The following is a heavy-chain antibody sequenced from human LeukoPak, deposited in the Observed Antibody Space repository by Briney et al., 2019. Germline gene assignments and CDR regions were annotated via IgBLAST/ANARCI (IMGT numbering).Heavy chain of an antibody. D-gene: IGHD2/OR15-2a*01. CDR2: ITRDGAST. J-gene: IGHJ4*02. CDR1: GFSFDEYT. V-gene: IGHV3-43*01. CDR3: AIGRHKYFES. Sequence: GGSLRLSCAASGFSFDEYTLHWVRQAPGKGLEWVSLITRDGASTFYADSVKGRFTISRDSSKNSLYVQMNSLRTEDTALYHCAIGRHKYFESWGQGTLVTVSS.